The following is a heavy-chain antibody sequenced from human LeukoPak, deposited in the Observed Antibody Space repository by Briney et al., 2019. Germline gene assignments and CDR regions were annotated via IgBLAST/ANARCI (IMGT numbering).Heavy chain of an antibody. CDR2: ISDSGGST. Sequence: GGSLRLSCAASGFTFSSYVMNWVLQAPGKGLEWVSAISDSGGSTYYADSVKGRFTISRDNSKNMLYLQMSSLRAEDTAVYYCAGDFDYWGQGTLVTVSS. J-gene: IGHJ4*02. CDR3: AGDFDY. V-gene: IGHV3-23*01. CDR1: GFTFSSYV.